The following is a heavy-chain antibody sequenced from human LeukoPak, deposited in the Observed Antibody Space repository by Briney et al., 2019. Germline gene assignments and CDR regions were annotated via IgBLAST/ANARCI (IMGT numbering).Heavy chain of an antibody. V-gene: IGHV1-18*01. J-gene: IGHJ3*02. CDR3: ARHTSGIYIPDGALEI. D-gene: IGHD1-26*01. Sequence: ASVKVSCKTSGYTFTTYGISWVRQAPGQGLEWMGWITGYNANTNYAQKFQGRVTMTIDTSTTTVYMELSSMKSDDTAVYFCARHTSGIYIPDGALEIWGQGTMVTVSS. CDR1: GYTFTTYG. CDR2: ITGYNANT.